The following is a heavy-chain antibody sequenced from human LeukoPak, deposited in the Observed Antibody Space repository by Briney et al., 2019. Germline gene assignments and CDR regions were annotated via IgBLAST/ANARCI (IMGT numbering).Heavy chain of an antibody. CDR2: MNPNSGNS. J-gene: IGHJ1*01. CDR1: GYTFSSFD. Sequence: GASVKVSCKASGYTFSSFDINWVRQAPGQGLEWMGWMNPNSGNSGFAQKFQGRDIMTRNTSIATAYMEVTNLRFDDTAVYYCVDPDRWGQGTLVTVSS. D-gene: IGHD3-22*01. CDR3: VDPDR. V-gene: IGHV1-8*01.